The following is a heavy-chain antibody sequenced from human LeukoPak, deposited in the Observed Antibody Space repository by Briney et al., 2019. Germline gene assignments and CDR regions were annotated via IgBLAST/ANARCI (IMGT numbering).Heavy chain of an antibody. J-gene: IGHJ1*01. CDR3: ARGYYDSSDFEYFQH. CDR2: IDPNSGDT. Sequence: ASVKVSCKASGYTFTGYYMHWVRQAPGQGLEWMGWIDPNSGDTNFAQNFQGRVTMTRDTSISTVYMELSRLRSDDTAVFYCARGYYDSSDFEYFQHWGQGTLVTVSS. D-gene: IGHD3-22*01. CDR1: GYTFTGYY. V-gene: IGHV1-2*02.